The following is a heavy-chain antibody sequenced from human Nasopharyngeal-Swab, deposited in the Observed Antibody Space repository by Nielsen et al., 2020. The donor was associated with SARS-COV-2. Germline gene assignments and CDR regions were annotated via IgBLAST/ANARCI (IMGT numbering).Heavy chain of an antibody. J-gene: IGHJ3*02. CDR2: ISSSSSTI. V-gene: IGHV3-48*04. CDR3: ARRVRFRELKNDAFDI. Sequence: GESLKISCAASGFTFSSYSMNWVRQAPGKGLEWVSYISSSSSTIYYADSVKGRFTISRDNAKTSLYLQMNSLRAEDTAVYYCARRVRFRELKNDAFDIWGQGTMVTVSS. CDR1: GFTFSSYS. D-gene: IGHD3-10*01.